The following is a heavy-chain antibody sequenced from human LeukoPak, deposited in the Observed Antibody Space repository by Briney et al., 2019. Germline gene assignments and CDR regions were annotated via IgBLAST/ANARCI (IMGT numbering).Heavy chain of an antibody. J-gene: IGHJ6*02. Sequence: ASVKVSCKASGYTFTGQYMHWVRQAPGQGLEWMAWINPNSGGTNYAQKFQGRVTMTRDTSISIAYMEVSRLRSDDTAVYYCARETELSGMDVWGQGTTVTVSS. CDR3: ARETELSGMDV. D-gene: IGHD1-1*01. CDR2: INPNSGGT. V-gene: IGHV1-2*02. CDR1: GYTFTGQY.